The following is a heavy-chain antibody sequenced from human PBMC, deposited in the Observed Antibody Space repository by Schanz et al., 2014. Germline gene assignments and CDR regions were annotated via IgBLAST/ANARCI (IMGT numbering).Heavy chain of an antibody. J-gene: IGHJ4*02. Sequence: QVQLVESGGGVVQPGRSLRLSCAASGFTFSDYYMSWIRQAPGKGLEWVSYISNSGTTIYYADSVKGRFTISRDNSKNTLYLQMNSLRTEDTAVYFCAKSYDTSGYSGFDYWGQGTLVTVSS. CDR2: ISNSGTTI. V-gene: IGHV3-11*04. CDR3: AKSYDTSGYSGFDY. CDR1: GFTFSDYY. D-gene: IGHD3-22*01.